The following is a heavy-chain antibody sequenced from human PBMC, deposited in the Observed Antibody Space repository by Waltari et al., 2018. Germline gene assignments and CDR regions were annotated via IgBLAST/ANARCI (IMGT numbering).Heavy chain of an antibody. J-gene: IGHJ6*03. V-gene: IGHV1-8*01. CDR1: GYPFTSYD. Sequence: QVQLVQSGAEVKKPGASVKVSCKASGYPFTSYDINWVRQATGQGLEWMGWMNPNRGNQGYAQKFQGRVTMTRNTSISTAYMELSSLRSEDTAVYYCARGPPPGAYYYYMDVWGKGTTVTVSS. CDR3: ARGPPPGAYYYYMDV. D-gene: IGHD3-10*01. CDR2: MNPNRGNQ.